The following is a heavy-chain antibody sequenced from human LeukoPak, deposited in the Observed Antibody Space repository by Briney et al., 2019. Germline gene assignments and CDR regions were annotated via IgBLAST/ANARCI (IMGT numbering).Heavy chain of an antibody. V-gene: IGHV5-51*01. CDR1: GYSFTSYW. CDR2: IYPVDSDT. CDR3: ARKVPAANDAFDI. D-gene: IGHD2-2*01. Sequence: GESLKISCKGSGYSFTSYWIGWVRQMPGKGLGWMGIIYPVDSDTRYSPSFQGQVTISADKSISTAYLQWSSLKASDTAMYYCARKVPAANDAFDIWGQGTMVTVSS. J-gene: IGHJ3*02.